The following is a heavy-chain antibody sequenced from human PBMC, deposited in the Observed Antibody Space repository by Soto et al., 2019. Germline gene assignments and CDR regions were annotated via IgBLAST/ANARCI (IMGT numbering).Heavy chain of an antibody. CDR2: IKRDGSEK. CDR1: RFMFGSYW. D-gene: IGHD4-17*01. J-gene: IGHJ4*02. Sequence: PGGSLRRPGAASRFMFGSYWMTLVRHAPGKGLQWVANIKRDGSEKCYVDSVKSRFTISRDNADSLLFLDMNRLRVDDTATHYCARVSANDYEFEYWGQGSLVSVSS. V-gene: IGHV3-7*03. CDR3: ARVSANDYEFEY.